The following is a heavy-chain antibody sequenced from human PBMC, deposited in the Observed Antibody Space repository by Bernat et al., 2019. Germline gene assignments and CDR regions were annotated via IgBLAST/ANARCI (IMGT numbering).Heavy chain of an antibody. CDR2: MNPNTGNT. D-gene: IGHD6-19*01. CDR1: GYTFTSYD. Sequence: QVQLVQSGAEVKKPGASVKVSCKASGYTFTSYDINWVRQATGQGLEWMGWMNPNTGNTGYAQKFQGRVTMTTNTSISTAYMGLSSLRSDDPAEYYCARGRKGTAVAGLIDYWGQGTLVTVSS. J-gene: IGHJ4*02. CDR3: ARGRKGTAVAGLIDY. V-gene: IGHV1-8*01.